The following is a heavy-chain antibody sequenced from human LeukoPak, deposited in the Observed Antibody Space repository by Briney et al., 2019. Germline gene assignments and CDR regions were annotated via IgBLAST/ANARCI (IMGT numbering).Heavy chain of an antibody. CDR2: ISNTGSIK. Sequence: PGGSLRLSCAASGFIFSDSYMTWMRQTPGKGLEWVSYISNTGSIKYYADSVKGRFTISRDNAKNSLYLQMNSLRAEDTAVYYCARDLVGATGPLGYFQHWGRGTLVTVSS. V-gene: IGHV3-11*04. J-gene: IGHJ1*01. CDR1: GFIFSDSY. CDR3: ARDLVGATGPLGYFQH. D-gene: IGHD1-26*01.